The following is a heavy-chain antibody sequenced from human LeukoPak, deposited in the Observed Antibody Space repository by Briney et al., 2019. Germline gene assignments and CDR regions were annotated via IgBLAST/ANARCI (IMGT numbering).Heavy chain of an antibody. J-gene: IGHJ4*02. V-gene: IGHV3-30*18. CDR3: AKGSGAYGHPTSPLFDF. CDR2: VSADGSER. Sequence: GGSLRLSCMGSRFAFNYYGMHWVRPTPGRGLEWVAVVSADGSERYYAQFVKGRFTISRDDSKNTLFLEMSSLRTEDTAVYYCAKGSGAYGHPTSPLFDFWGQGTLVTVSS. CDR1: RFAFNYYG. D-gene: IGHD3-3*01.